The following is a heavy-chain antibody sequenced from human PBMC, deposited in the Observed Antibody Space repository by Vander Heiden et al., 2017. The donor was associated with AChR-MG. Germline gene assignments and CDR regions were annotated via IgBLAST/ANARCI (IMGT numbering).Heavy chain of an antibody. CDR1: GFTFSSYA. CDR3: AKDHRGDYGGNSDWYFDL. D-gene: IGHD4-17*01. V-gene: IGHV3-23*01. Sequence: EVQLLESGGGLVQPGGSLRLSCAASGFTFSSYAMSWVRQAPGKGLEWVSAISGSGGSTYYADSVKGRFTISRDNSKNTLYLQMNSLRAEDTAVYYCAKDHRGDYGGNSDWYFDLWGRGTLVTVSS. J-gene: IGHJ2*01. CDR2: ISGSGGST.